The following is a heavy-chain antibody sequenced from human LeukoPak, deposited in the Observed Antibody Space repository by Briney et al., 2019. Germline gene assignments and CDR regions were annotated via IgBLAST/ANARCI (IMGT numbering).Heavy chain of an antibody. CDR3: ARGDRNSRYYYYYYYMDV. CDR2: INHSGST. D-gene: IGHD4-23*01. V-gene: IGHV4-34*01. Sequence: SETLSLTCAVYGESFSGYYWSWIRQPPGKGLEWIGEINHSGSTNYNPSLKSRVTISVDTSKNQFSLKLSSVTAADTAVYYCARGDRNSRYYYYYYYMDVWGKGTTVTVSS. CDR1: GESFSGYY. J-gene: IGHJ6*03.